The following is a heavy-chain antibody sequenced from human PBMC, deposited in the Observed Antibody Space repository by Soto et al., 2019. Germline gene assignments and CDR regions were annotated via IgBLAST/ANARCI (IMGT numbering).Heavy chain of an antibody. D-gene: IGHD3-22*01. V-gene: IGHV3-23*01. CDR2: ISGSGGST. CDR1: GFTFSSYA. Sequence: LRLSCAASGFTFSSYAMSWVRQAPGKGLEWVSAISGSGGSTYYADSVKGRFTISRDNSKNTLYLQMNSLRAEDTAVYYCAKDTYYYDSSGSNPPYWGKGNLVTVSS. CDR3: AKDTYYYDSSGSNPPY. J-gene: IGHJ4*02.